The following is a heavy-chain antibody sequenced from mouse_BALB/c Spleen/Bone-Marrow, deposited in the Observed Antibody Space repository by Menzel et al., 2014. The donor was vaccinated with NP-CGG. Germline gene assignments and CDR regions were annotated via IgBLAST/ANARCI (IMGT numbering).Heavy chain of an antibody. Sequence: VQLQQSGAEQVRPGTSVKVSCKAAGYAFTYYLIDWIKQRPGQRPGQGLEWIGVINPGTGGTNYNEKFKGRATLTADNSSSTAYMQLSSLISDDSAVYFCARRPWFAYWGQGTLVTVSA. V-gene: IGHV1-54*01. J-gene: IGHJ3*01. CDR1: GYAFTYYL. CDR2: INPGTGGT. CDR3: ARRPWFAY.